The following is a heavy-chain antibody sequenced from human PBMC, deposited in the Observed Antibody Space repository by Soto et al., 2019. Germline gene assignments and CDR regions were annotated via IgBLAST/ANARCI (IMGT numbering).Heavy chain of an antibody. CDR3: ARIGVNAGMDV. CDR2: ISDSGLTT. J-gene: IGHJ6*02. V-gene: IGHV3-23*01. Sequence: EVQLLESGGGLVQPGGSLSLSCAASGFTFRSYAMTWVRQAPGKGLEWVSTISDSGLTTYSADSVKGRFTSSRDNSKNTLYLQINSRRAEDTAVYYCARIGVNAGMDVWGQGTTVIVSS. D-gene: IGHD3-10*01. CDR1: GFTFRSYA.